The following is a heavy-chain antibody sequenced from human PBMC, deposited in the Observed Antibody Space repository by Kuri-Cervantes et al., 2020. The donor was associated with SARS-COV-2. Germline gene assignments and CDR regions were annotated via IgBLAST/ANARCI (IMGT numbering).Heavy chain of an antibody. CDR3: ARDAGAGYYYMDV. D-gene: IGHD3-22*01. Sequence: GGSLRLSCAASGFTFDDYAMHWVRQAPGKGLEWVSGISWNSGSIGYADSVKGRFTISRDNAKNSLYLQMNRLRAEETAIYYCARDAGAGYYYMDVWGKGTTVTVSS. J-gene: IGHJ6*03. CDR1: GFTFDDYA. V-gene: IGHV3-9*01. CDR2: ISWNSGSI.